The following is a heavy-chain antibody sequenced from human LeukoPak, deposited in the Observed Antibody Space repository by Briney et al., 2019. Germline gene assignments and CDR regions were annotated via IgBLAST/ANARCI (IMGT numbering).Heavy chain of an antibody. D-gene: IGHD3-3*01. Sequence: SETLSLTCTVSGGSISSYYWSWIRQPAGKGLEWIGRIYTSGSTNYNPSLKSRVTMSVDTSKNQFSLKLSSVTAADTAVYYCARDVDSRTAIFGVVGYFDLWGRGTLVTVSS. CDR3: ARDVDSRTAIFGVVGYFDL. CDR1: GGSISSYY. V-gene: IGHV4-4*07. CDR2: IYTSGST. J-gene: IGHJ2*01.